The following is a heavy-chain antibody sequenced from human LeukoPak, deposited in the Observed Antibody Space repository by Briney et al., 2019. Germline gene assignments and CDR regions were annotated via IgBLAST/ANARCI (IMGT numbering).Heavy chain of an antibody. CDR1: GGTFSSYA. V-gene: IGHV1-69*13. D-gene: IGHD3-9*01. Sequence: GASVKVSCKASGGTFSSYAISWVRQAPGQGLEWMGGIIPIFGTANYAQKFQGRVTITADESTSTAYMELSSLRSEDTAVYYCARLNTYYDILTGRSDDAFDIWGQGTMVTVSS. J-gene: IGHJ3*02. CDR2: IIPIFGTA. CDR3: ARLNTYYDILTGRSDDAFDI.